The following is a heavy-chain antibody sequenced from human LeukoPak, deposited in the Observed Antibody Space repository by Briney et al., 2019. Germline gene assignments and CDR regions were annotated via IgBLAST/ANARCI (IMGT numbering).Heavy chain of an antibody. CDR2: MNPNSGNT. D-gene: IGHD2-15*01. CDR3: ARGQVAATPDYGMDV. CDR1: GYTFTIYD. J-gene: IGHJ6*02. Sequence: AAVTVSFKASGYTFTIYDINWVRHATGQGLEWMGWMNPNSGNTGYAQKFQGRVTMTRNTSISTAYMELSSLRSEDTAVYYCARGQVAATPDYGMDVWGQGTTVTVSS. V-gene: IGHV1-8*01.